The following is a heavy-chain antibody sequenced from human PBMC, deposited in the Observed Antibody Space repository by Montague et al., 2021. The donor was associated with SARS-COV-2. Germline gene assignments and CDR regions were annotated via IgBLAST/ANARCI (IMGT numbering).Heavy chain of an antibody. V-gene: IGHV4-38-2*02. J-gene: IGHJ4*02. CDR1: GGSISSGSY. D-gene: IGHD4/OR15-4a*01. CDR3: ARVISAVADANFYFDY. CDR2: SDHSGIT. Sequence: SETLSLTCTVSGGSISSGSYWGCIRHPPGKGLEWIGTSDHSGITSYSPSLKSRVTILLETSKNQFSLHLDSVTASDTAMYYCARVISAVADANFYFDYWGQGTLVTVSS.